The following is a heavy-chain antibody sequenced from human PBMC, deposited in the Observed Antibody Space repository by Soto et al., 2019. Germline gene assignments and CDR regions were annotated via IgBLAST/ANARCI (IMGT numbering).Heavy chain of an antibody. CDR1: GASIDNNGYS. Sequence: QVQLQESGPGLVIPSQTLTLTCGVSGASIDNNGYSWTWIRQHPGKGLEWIGTNNNRGDTYYNPSLKSRLTISVDTSQNHCALRLDAVTAADTAVYYCARGGSGWKALNWFDPWGQGIMVTVSS. CDR2: NNNRGDT. V-gene: IGHV4-31*11. D-gene: IGHD6-19*01. CDR3: ARGGSGWKALNWFDP. J-gene: IGHJ5*02.